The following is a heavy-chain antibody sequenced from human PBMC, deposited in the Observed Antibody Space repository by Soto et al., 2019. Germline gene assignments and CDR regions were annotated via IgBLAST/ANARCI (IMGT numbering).Heavy chain of an antibody. CDR2: INSDGSST. V-gene: IGHV3-74*01. J-gene: IGHJ4*02. CDR3: ARDFEY. Sequence: EVQLVESGGGLVQPGGSLRLSCEASGFTFSTFWMHWVRQAPGKGLVWVSRINSDGSSTYYADSVKGRVTISRDNAKNALYLHLSSLGPEDTAVYYWARDFEYWGQGTLVTVSS. CDR1: GFTFSTFW.